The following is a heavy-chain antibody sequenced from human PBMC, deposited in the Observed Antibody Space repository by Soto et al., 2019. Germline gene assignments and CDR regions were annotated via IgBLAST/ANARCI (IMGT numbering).Heavy chain of an antibody. CDR3: ARQVRLTGTTDWFDP. Sequence: GESLKISCKGSGYSFTSYWIGWVRQMPGKGLEWMGIIYPGDSDTRYSPSFQGQVTISADKSISTAYLQWSSLKASDTAMYYCARQVRLTGTTDWFDPWGQGTLVTVSS. D-gene: IGHD1-7*01. J-gene: IGHJ5*02. CDR2: IYPGDSDT. CDR1: GYSFTSYW. V-gene: IGHV5-51*01.